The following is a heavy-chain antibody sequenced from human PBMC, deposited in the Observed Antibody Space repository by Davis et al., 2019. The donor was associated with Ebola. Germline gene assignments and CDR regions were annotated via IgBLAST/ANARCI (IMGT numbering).Heavy chain of an antibody. CDR3: AREPIAVAGYYFDY. V-gene: IGHV1-18*01. D-gene: IGHD6-19*01. J-gene: IGHJ4*02. CDR2: ISAYNGNT. Sequence: AASVKVSCKASGYTFTNYAIGWVRQAPGQGLEWMGWISAYNGNTNYAQKLQGRVSMTTDTSTNTAYMEVGSLRSDDTAVYYCAREPIAVAGYYFDYWGQGTLVTVSS. CDR1: GYTFTNYA.